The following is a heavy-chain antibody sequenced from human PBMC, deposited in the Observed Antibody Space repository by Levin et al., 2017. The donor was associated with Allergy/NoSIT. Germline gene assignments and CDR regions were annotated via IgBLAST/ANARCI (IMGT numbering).Heavy chain of an antibody. Sequence: GESLKISCKGSGYSFTSYWIGWVRQMPGKGLEWMGIIYPGDSDTRYSPSFQGQVTISADKSISTAYLQWSSLKASDTAMYYCASNRLGYCSSGSCYWAYWGQGSLVTVSS. V-gene: IGHV5-51*01. CDR1: GYSFTSYW. CDR3: ASNRLGYCSSGSCYWAY. J-gene: IGHJ4*02. D-gene: IGHD2-15*01. CDR2: IYPGDSDT.